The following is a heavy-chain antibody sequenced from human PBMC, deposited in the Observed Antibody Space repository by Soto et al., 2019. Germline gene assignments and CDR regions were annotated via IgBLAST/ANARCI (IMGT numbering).Heavy chain of an antibody. Sequence: EVQLVESGGGLVKPGGSLRLSCAASGFTFSNAWMNWVRQAPGKGLEWVGRIKSKTDGGTTDYAAPVKGRFTISRDDSKNTLYLQMNSMKTGETAVYYCTTGPPWEGYSGGWYLDDYWGQGTLVTVSS. CDR2: IKSKTDGGTT. V-gene: IGHV3-15*07. CDR1: GFTFSNAW. CDR3: TTGPPWEGYSGGWYLDDY. J-gene: IGHJ4*02. D-gene: IGHD6-19*01.